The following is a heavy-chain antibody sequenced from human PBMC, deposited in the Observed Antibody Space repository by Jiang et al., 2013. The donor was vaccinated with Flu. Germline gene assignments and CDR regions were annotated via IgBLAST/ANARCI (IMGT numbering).Heavy chain of an antibody. J-gene: IGHJ4*02. CDR2: IIPILGIA. D-gene: IGHD3-22*01. CDR1: GGTFSSYA. V-gene: IGHV1-69*04. Sequence: SSVKVSCKASGGTFSSYAISWVRQAPGQGLEWMGRIIPILGIANYAQKFQGRVTITADKSTSTAYMELSSLRSEDTAVYYCARVGSSGYSSLTAVDYWGQGTLVTVSS. CDR3: ARVGSSGYSSLTAVDY.